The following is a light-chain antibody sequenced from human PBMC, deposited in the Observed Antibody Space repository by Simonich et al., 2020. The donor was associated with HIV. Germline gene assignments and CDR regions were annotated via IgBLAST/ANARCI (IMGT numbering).Light chain of an antibody. CDR1: KLGDKY. CDR3: QAWDSSTVV. Sequence: SYELTQPVSISVSPGQPASITCSGDKLGDKYACWTQQKPVQSPVVVIYQDNKRPSGIPERFSGANSGNTATLTISGTQAMDEDDYYCQAWDSSTVVFGGGTKLTVL. V-gene: IGLV3-1*01. J-gene: IGLJ2*01. CDR2: QDN.